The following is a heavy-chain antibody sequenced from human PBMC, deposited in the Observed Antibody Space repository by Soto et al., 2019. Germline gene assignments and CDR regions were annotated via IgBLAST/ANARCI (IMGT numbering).Heavy chain of an antibody. Sequence: EEQLVESGGGLVQPGGSLKLSCVVSQISFSSYWMTWVRQAPGKGLECVANINQDGSEKYYEDSVKGRFTISRDNTKNPLYLHMHSLRAENTAVYYCATDLNWTNYWGHGTLVAVSS. CDR3: ATDLNWTNY. CDR2: INQDGSEK. J-gene: IGHJ4*01. V-gene: IGHV3-7*01. CDR1: QISFSSYW. D-gene: IGHD1-20*01.